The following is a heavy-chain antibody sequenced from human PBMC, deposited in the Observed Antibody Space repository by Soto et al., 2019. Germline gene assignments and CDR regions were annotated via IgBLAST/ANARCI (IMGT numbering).Heavy chain of an antibody. CDR3: ARVRSGASGDYFGMDV. CDR1: GFTFSSYW. Sequence: GSLRLSCAASGFTFSSYWMSWVRQAPGKGLEWVANIKQDGSEKYYVDSVKGRFTISRDNAKNSLYLQMNSLRAEDTAVYYCARVRSGASGDYFGMDVWGQGTTVTVSS. V-gene: IGHV3-7*03. CDR2: IKQDGSEK. D-gene: IGHD3-10*01. J-gene: IGHJ6*02.